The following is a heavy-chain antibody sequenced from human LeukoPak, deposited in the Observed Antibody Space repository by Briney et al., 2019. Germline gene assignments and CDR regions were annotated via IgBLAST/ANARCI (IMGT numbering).Heavy chain of an antibody. CDR1: GFTVRISL. CDR2: IKQDGSEK. V-gene: IGHV3-7*05. CDR3: ARDHVEPGVILDY. Sequence: GGPPRLSCAPSGFTVRISLMICVPHDPGKGLDLLANIKQDGSEKNYVDSVKGRFTISRDNAKNSLHLQLNSLRAEDTDVYYCARDHVEPGVILDYWGQGTLVTVSS. D-gene: IGHD1-14*01. J-gene: IGHJ4*02.